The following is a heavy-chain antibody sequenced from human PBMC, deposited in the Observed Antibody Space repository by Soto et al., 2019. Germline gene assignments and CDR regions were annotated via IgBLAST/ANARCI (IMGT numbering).Heavy chain of an antibody. CDR3: AAGAPYYYDSSGYYSEYYYGMDV. Sequence: GPSVKVYCKASGFTFTSSAVQWLRQSRGQRLEWIGWIVVGSGNTNYAQKFQERVTITRDMSTSTAYMELSSLRSEDTAVYYCAAGAPYYYDSSGYYSEYYYGMDVWGQGTTVTVSS. CDR2: IVVGSGNT. J-gene: IGHJ6*02. CDR1: GFTFTSSA. D-gene: IGHD3-22*01. V-gene: IGHV1-58*01.